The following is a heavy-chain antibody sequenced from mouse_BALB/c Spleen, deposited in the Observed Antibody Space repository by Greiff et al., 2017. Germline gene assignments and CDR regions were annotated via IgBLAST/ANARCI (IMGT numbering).Heavy chain of an antibody. Sequence: EVQLVESGGGLVQPGGSLKLSCAASGFTFSSYGMSWVRQTPDKRLELVATINSNGGSTYYPDSVKGRFTISRDNAKNTLYLQMSSLKSEDTAMYYCARAALLRWFDVWGAGTTVTVSA. CDR1: GFTFSSYG. CDR3: ARAALLRWFDV. V-gene: IGHV5-6-3*01. J-gene: IGHJ1*01. D-gene: IGHD1-1*01. CDR2: INSNGGST.